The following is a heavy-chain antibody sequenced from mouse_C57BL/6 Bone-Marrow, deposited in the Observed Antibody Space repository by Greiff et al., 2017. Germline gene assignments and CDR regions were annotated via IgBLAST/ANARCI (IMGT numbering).Heavy chain of an antibody. CDR2: IDPENGDT. D-gene: IGHD1-1*01. V-gene: IGHV14-4*01. CDR3: TTYGSSHWYFDV. J-gene: IGHJ1*03. Sequence: VQLKESGAELVGPGASVKLSCTASGFNIKDDYMHWVKQRPEQGLEWIGWIDPENGDTEYASKFQGKATITADTSSNTAYLQLSSLTSEDTAVYYCTTYGSSHWYFDVWGTGTTVTVSS. CDR1: GFNIKDDY.